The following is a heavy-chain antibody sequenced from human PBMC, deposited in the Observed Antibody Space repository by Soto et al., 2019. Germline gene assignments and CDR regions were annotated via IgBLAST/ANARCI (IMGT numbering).Heavy chain of an antibody. Sequence: QVQLVQSGAEVKKPGSSVKVSCKASGGTFSSYTISWVRQAPGQGLEWMGRIIPILGIANYAQKFQGRVTITADKSTSTAYMELSSLRSEDTAVYYCARYYGAAGTEDWFDPWGQGTLVTVSS. J-gene: IGHJ5*02. CDR1: GGTFSSYT. CDR2: IIPILGIA. CDR3: ARYYGAAGTEDWFDP. V-gene: IGHV1-69*02. D-gene: IGHD6-13*01.